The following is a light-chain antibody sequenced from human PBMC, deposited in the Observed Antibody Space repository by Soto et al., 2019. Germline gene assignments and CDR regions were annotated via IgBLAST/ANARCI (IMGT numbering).Light chain of an antibody. CDR3: SSHGGSSKFYV. V-gene: IGLV2-8*01. CDR1: SSDVGGNNF. Sequence: QSALTQPPSASESPVQPVTISCTGTSSDVGGNNFLSWYQQHPGKAPNLIIYEVNKRPSGVPDRFSGSKSGNTASLTVSGLQAEDEADYYCSSHGGSSKFYVFGTGTKVTVL. J-gene: IGLJ1*01. CDR2: EVN.